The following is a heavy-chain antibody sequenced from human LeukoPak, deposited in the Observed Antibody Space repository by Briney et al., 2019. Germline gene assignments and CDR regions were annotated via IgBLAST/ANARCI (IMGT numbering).Heavy chain of an antibody. J-gene: IGHJ3*02. CDR3: ARSKRYSGYDLDDAFDI. CDR1: GYTFTGYY. CDR2: INPNSGGT. Sequence: ALVKVSCKASGYTFTGYYMHWVRQAPGQGLEWMGWINPNSGGTNYAQKFQGRVTMTRDTSISTAYMELSRLRSDDTAVYYCARSKRYSGYDLDDAFDIWGQGTVVTVSS. V-gene: IGHV1-2*02. D-gene: IGHD5-12*01.